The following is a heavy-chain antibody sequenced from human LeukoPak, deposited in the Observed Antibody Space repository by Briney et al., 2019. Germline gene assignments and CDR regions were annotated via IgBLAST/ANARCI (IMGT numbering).Heavy chain of an antibody. Sequence: GASVKVSCKASGYTFTGYYMHWVRQAPGQGLEWMGWINPNSGGTNYAQKFQGRVTMTRDTSISTAHMELSRLRSDDTAVYYCARGRQVVVAAHYYYYMDVWGKGTTVTVSS. CDR2: INPNSGGT. CDR3: ARGRQVVVAAHYYYYMDV. D-gene: IGHD2-15*01. J-gene: IGHJ6*03. V-gene: IGHV1-2*02. CDR1: GYTFTGYY.